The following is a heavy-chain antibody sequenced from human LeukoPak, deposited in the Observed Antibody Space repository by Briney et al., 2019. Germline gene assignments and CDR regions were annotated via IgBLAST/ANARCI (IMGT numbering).Heavy chain of an antibody. V-gene: IGHV4-59*11. CDR3: ARDAIDGGYYMDV. Sequence: SETLSLTCTVSGGSITSHYWSWIRQSPGKGLEWIGYMYYSGLSNYNPSLKSRVTMSIDTSKNQFSLKLSSVTAADTAVSYCARDAIDGGYYMDVWGRGTTVTVSS. J-gene: IGHJ6*03. CDR2: MYYSGLS. CDR1: GGSITSHY. D-gene: IGHD2-15*01.